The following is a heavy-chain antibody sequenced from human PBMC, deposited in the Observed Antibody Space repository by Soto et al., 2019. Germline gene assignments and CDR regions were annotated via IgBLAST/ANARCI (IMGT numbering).Heavy chain of an antibody. J-gene: IGHJ6*02. CDR3: ARNYDFWSGYYSDYYGMDV. V-gene: IGHV4-61*01. CDR1: GGSVSSGSYY. CDR2: IYYSGST. D-gene: IGHD3-3*01. Sequence: SETLSLTCTVSGGSVSSGSYYWSWIRQPPGKGLEWIGYIYYSGSTNYNPSLKSRVTISVDTSKNQFSLKLSSVTAADTAVYYCARNYDFWSGYYSDYYGMDVWGQGTTVTVS.